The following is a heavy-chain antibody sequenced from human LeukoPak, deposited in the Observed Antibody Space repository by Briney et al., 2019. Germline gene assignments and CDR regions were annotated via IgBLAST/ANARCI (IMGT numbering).Heavy chain of an antibody. CDR2: IRSKANSYAT. Sequence: PRGSLRLSCAASGFTFSGSAMHWVRQASGKGLEWVGRIRSKANSYATAYAASVKGRFTISRDDSKNTAYLQMNSLKTEDTAVYYCTRSVAARLPTRFGYYYYMDVWGKGTTVTVSS. D-gene: IGHD6-6*01. V-gene: IGHV3-73*01. CDR3: TRSVAARLPTRFGYYYYMDV. CDR1: GFTFSGSA. J-gene: IGHJ6*03.